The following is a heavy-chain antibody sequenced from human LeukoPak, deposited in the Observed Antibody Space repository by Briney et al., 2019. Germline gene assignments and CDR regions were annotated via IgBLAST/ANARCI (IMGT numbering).Heavy chain of an antibody. CDR1: GGSISSGSYY. CDR2: IYTSGST. D-gene: IGHD6-19*01. J-gene: IGHJ4*02. Sequence: SETLPLTCTVSGGSISSGSYYWSWIRQPAGKGLEWIGRIYTSGSTNYNPSLKSRVTISVDTSKNQFSLKLSSVTAADTAVYYCASRYSSGWYYFDYWGQGTLVTVSS. CDR3: ASRYSSGWYYFDY. V-gene: IGHV4-61*02.